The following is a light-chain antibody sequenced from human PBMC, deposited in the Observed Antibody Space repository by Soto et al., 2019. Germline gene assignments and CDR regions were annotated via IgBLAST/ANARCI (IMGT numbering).Light chain of an antibody. CDR3: QQRSNWPPIT. CDR1: QSVSSY. V-gene: IGKV3-11*01. Sequence: EIVLTQSPATLSLSPGERATLSCRASQSVSSYLAWYQQKPGQAHRLLXYDASNRATGIPARFSGSGSGTDFTLTISSLEPEDFAVYYCQQRSNWPPITFGQGTRLEIK. CDR2: DAS. J-gene: IGKJ5*01.